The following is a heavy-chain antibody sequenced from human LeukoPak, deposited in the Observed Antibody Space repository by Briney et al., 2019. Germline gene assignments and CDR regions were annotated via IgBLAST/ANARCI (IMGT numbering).Heavy chain of an antibody. CDR3: ARDIGGYSSSSDY. CDR2: IYYSGST. V-gene: IGHV4-59*01. Sequence: SETLSLTCTVSGSSISSYYWSWIRQPPGKGLEWIGYIYYSGSTNYNPSLKSRVTISVDTSKDQFSLKLSSVTAADTAVYYCARDIGGYSSSSDYWGQGTLVTVSS. J-gene: IGHJ4*02. CDR1: GSSISSYY. D-gene: IGHD6-6*01.